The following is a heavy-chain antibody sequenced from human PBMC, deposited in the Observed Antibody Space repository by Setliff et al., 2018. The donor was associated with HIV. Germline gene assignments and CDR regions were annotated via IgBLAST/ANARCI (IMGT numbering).Heavy chain of an antibody. Sequence: GASVKVSCKVSRYTLTELSMQWVRQAPGQGLEWMGGFDPEDGRTIYAQTFQGRVTMTEDTPTDTAYMILSSLISEDTAVYYCARRAGHTNYFYYMDVWGKGTTVTVSS. CDR1: RYTLTELS. V-gene: IGHV1-24*01. CDR3: ARRAGHTNYFYYMDV. J-gene: IGHJ6*03. CDR2: FDPEDGRT. D-gene: IGHD6-19*01.